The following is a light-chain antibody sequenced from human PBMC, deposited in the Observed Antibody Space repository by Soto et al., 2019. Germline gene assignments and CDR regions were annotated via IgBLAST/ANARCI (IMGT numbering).Light chain of an antibody. CDR3: AAWDDSLNGLV. CDR2: AVT. V-gene: IGLV2-8*01. J-gene: IGLJ1*01. CDR1: SSDVGANNY. Sequence: QSALTQPPSASGSPGQSVTISCTGTSSDVGANNYVSWYQQHPGKAPKLMIYAVTKRPSGVPDRFSGSKSGNTASLTVSGLQAEDEADYYCAAWDDSLNGLVFGTGTKLTVL.